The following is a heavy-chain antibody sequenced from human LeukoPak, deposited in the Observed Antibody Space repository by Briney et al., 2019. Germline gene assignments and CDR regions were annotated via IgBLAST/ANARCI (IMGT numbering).Heavy chain of an antibody. J-gene: IGHJ6*03. CDR2: IIPIFGTA. CDR3: ARGPAGRITMVRGVTTYYYYYMDV. D-gene: IGHD3-10*01. Sequence: SVKVSCKASGGTLSSYAISWVRQAPGQGLEWMGGIIPIFGTANYAQKFQGRVTITTDESTSTAYMELSSLRSEDTAVYYCARGPAGRITMVRGVTTYYYYYMDVWGKGTTVTVSS. CDR1: GGTLSSYA. V-gene: IGHV1-69*05.